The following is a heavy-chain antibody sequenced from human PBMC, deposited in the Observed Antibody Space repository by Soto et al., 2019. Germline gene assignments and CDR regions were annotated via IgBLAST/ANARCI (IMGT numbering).Heavy chain of an antibody. CDR2: ISGSGGST. D-gene: IGHD6-19*01. V-gene: IGHV3-23*01. CDR3: AKRSVEYSSGWYDAFDI. Sequence: EVQLLESGGGLVQPGGSLRLSCAASGFTFSSYAMSWVRQAPGKGLEWVSAISGSGGSTYYADSVKGRFTISRDNSKNTRYLQMNSLRAEDTAVYYCAKRSVEYSSGWYDAFDIWGQGTMVTVSS. CDR1: GFTFSSYA. J-gene: IGHJ3*02.